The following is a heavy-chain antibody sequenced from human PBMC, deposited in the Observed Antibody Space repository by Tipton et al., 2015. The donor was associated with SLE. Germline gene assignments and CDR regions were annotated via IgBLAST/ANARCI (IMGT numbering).Heavy chain of an antibody. D-gene: IGHD1-26*01. CDR3: SRDAPPSVGAKGAFDI. J-gene: IGHJ3*02. Sequence: TLSLTCTVSGGSISSGGYYWSWTRQHPGKGLEWIGYIYYSGSTYYNPSLKRRVTISVDTSKNQFSLKLSSVTAADMAVYYCSRDAPPSVGAKGAFDIWGQGTMVTVSS. CDR1: GGSISSGGYY. V-gene: IGHV4-31*03. CDR2: IYYSGST.